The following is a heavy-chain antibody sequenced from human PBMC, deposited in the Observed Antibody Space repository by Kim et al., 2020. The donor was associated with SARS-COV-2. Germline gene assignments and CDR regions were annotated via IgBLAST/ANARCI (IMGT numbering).Heavy chain of an antibody. J-gene: IGHJ4*02. Sequence: SVKGLFTISRDNSKTTLYLQMNSLRAEDTAVYYCAKVPVMITFGGVIVGFDYWGQGTLVTVSS. D-gene: IGHD3-16*02. CDR3: AKVPVMITFGGVIVGFDY. V-gene: IGHV3-23*01.